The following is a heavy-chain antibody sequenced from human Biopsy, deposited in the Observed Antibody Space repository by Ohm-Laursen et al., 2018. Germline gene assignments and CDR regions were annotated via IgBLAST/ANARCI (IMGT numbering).Heavy chain of an antibody. V-gene: IGHV4-34*01. D-gene: IGHD2-2*01. CDR1: GESFNGYY. CDR3: ARMPHFDY. Sequence: TLSLTCVVYGESFNGYYWSWIRQTPGKGLEWIGEINHSGRTNYNPSLKSRVTISVDTSKNQFSLKVRSVAAADTAVYYCARMPHFDYWGQGILVTVSS. CDR2: INHSGRT. J-gene: IGHJ4*02.